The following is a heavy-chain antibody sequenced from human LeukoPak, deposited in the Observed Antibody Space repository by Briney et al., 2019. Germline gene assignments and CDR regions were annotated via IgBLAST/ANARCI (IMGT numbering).Heavy chain of an antibody. J-gene: IGHJ6*03. CDR2: FDPEDGET. CDR1: GYTLTELS. Sequence: ASVKVSCKVSGYTLTELSMHWVRQAPGKRLEWMGGFDPEDGETIYAQKFQGRVTMTEDTSTDTAYMELSSLRSEDTAVYYCARMTTENLNWKDYYYYMDVWGKGTTVTVSS. V-gene: IGHV1-24*01. D-gene: IGHD1-20*01. CDR3: ARMTTENLNWKDYYYYMDV.